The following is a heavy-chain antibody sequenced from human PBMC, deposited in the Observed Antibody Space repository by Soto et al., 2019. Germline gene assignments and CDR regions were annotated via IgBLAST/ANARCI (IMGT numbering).Heavy chain of an antibody. V-gene: IGHV1-18*01. CDR1: GYAFTTYG. J-gene: IGHJ4*02. Sequence: QVHLVQSGAEVKKPGASVKVSCKGSGYAFTTYGITWVRQAPGQGLEWMGWISAHNGNTNYAQKRQGRVTVTRDTSTSTAYMERRILGSDDTAVYYCARGRYGDYWGQGALVTVSS. CDR3: ARGRYGDY. CDR2: ISAHNGNT. D-gene: IGHD1-1*01.